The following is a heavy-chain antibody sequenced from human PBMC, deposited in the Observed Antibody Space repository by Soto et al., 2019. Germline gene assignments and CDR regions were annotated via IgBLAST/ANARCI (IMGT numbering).Heavy chain of an antibody. CDR1: GYTFTSYS. CDR3: ARESTRTTAPDY. CDR2: FNAGSGNT. D-gene: IGHD4-17*01. Sequence: GASVKVSCKASGYTFTSYSMHWVRQAPGQRLEWMGWFNAGSGNTKYSQKFQGRVTITRDTSATTAYMELSSLRYEDTAVYYCARESTRTTAPDYWGRGTLVTVSS. J-gene: IGHJ4*02. V-gene: IGHV1-3*01.